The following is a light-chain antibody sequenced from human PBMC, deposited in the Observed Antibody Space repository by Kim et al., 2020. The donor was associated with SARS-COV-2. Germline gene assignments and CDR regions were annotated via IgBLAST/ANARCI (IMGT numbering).Light chain of an antibody. CDR3: RQYSSSPHT. Sequence: EIVLTQSPGTLSLSPGERATLSCRASQSVSSSYLAWYQQKPGQAPRLLIYGASSRATGIPDRFSGSGSGTDFTLTISRLEPEDFAVYYCRQYSSSPHTFGQGTKLEI. CDR2: GAS. CDR1: QSVSSSY. V-gene: IGKV3-20*01. J-gene: IGKJ2*01.